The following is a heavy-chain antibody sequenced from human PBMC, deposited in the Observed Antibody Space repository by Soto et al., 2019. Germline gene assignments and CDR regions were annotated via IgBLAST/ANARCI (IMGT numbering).Heavy chain of an antibody. CDR1: GFSLSTSGVG. CDR2: IYWDDDK. J-gene: IGHJ4*02. Sequence: QITLKESGPTLVKPTQTLTLTCTFSGFSLSTSGVGVGWIRQPPGKALEWLALIYWDDDKSYSPSLKSRLTIPNAPSKNQVVLTMTNMDPVDTATYYCAHRPGAAVLRYFAWPHGYYFDYWGQGTLVTVSS. D-gene: IGHD3-9*01. V-gene: IGHV2-5*02. CDR3: AHRPGAAVLRYFAWPHGYYFDY.